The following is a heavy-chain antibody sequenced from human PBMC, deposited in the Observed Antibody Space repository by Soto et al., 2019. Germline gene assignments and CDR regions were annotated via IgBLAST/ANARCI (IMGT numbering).Heavy chain of an antibody. Sequence: PSETLSLTWTVACGSICGYYWSWIRQPPGKGLEWIGEINHSGSTNYNPSLKSRVTISVDTSKNQFSLKLSSVTAADTAVYYCASDMSSSWYGGSDYYGMDVWGQGTTVTVSS. V-gene: IGHV4-34*01. CDR3: ASDMSSSWYGGSDYYGMDV. J-gene: IGHJ6*02. D-gene: IGHD6-13*01. CDR1: CGSICGYY. CDR2: INHSGST.